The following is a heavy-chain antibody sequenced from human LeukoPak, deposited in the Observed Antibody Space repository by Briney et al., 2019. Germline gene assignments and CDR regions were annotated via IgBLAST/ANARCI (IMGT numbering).Heavy chain of an antibody. CDR2: IIPIFGTA. J-gene: IGHJ6*02. Sequence: ASVKVSCKASGGTFSSYAISWVRQAPGQGLEWMGGIIPIFGTANYAQKFQGRVTITADESTSTAYMELSSLRSEDTAVYYCALGLRYFDWLFDPYYYYDYGMDVWGQGTTVTVSS. CDR1: GGTFSSYA. V-gene: IGHV1-69*13. D-gene: IGHD3-9*01. CDR3: ALGLRYFDWLFDPYYYYDYGMDV.